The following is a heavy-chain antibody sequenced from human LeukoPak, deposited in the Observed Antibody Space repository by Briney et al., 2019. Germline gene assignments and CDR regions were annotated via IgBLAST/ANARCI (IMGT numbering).Heavy chain of an antibody. D-gene: IGHD2-15*01. CDR3: ARDRFRYCSGGSCYHFDY. V-gene: IGHV1-18*04. J-gene: IGHJ4*02. CDR1: GYTFTSYG. CDR2: ISAYNGNT. Sequence: ASVKVSGKASGYTFTSYGISWVRQAPGQGLEWMGWISAYNGNTNYAQKLQGRVTMTTDTSTSTAYMELRSLRSDDTAVYYCARDRFRYCSGGSCYHFDYWGQGTLVTVSS.